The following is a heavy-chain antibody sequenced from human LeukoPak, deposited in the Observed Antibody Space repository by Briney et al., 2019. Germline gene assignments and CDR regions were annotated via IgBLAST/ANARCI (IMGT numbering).Heavy chain of an antibody. V-gene: IGHV4-4*02. CDR1: GGSISSSNW. CDR3: ARSYCSSTSCYAFYYYYMDV. D-gene: IGHD2-2*01. J-gene: IGHJ6*03. Sequence: SETLSLTCAVSGGSISSSNWWSWVRQPPGKGLEWIGEIYHSGSTNYNPSLKSRVTISVDTSKNQFSLKLSSVTAADTAVYYCARSYCSSTSCYAFYYYYMDVWGKGTTVTISS. CDR2: IYHSGST.